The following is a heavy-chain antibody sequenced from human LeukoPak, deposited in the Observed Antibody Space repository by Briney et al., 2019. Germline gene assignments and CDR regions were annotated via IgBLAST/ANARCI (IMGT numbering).Heavy chain of an antibody. V-gene: IGHV3-49*03. CDR1: GFIFGDYI. CDR2: IRREANGGTT. CDR3: TRLQRGYKDHDAFDI. J-gene: IGHJ3*02. Sequence: GGSLRLSCTASGFIFGDYIMNWFRQAPGKGLEWVGLIRREANGGTTEYAASVKGRFTISRDDSKSIAYLQMNSLKSEDTALYYCTRLQRGYKDHDAFDIWGQGTMVTVSS. D-gene: IGHD3-3*01.